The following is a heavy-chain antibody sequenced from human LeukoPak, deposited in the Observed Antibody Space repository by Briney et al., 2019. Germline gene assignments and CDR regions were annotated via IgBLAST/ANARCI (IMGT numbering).Heavy chain of an antibody. CDR2: IYYSGST. CDR3: ARVAPRDGYTSH. CDR1: GGSISSGSDY. D-gene: IGHD5-24*01. J-gene: IGHJ1*01. Sequence: PWETLSLTCTVSGGSISSGSDYWGWIRRPPGKGLEGIGSIYYSGSTYYNPSLKSGVTISVDTSKNQFTLKLSSVTAADTAVYYCARVAPRDGYTSHWGQGTLVTVSS. V-gene: IGHV4-39*01.